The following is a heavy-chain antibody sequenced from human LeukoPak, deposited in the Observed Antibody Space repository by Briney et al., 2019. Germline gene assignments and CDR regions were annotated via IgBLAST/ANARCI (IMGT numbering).Heavy chain of an antibody. V-gene: IGHV3-23*01. CDR3: AKPSGYSYGLGYFDY. Sequence: GGSLRLSCAASGFTFSSYAMSWVRQAPGKGLEWVSAISGSGGSTYYADSVKGRFTISRDNSKNTLYLQMNSLRAEDTAVYYCAKPSGYSYGLGYFDYWGQGTLVTVSS. D-gene: IGHD5-18*01. CDR1: GFTFSSYA. J-gene: IGHJ4*02. CDR2: ISGSGGST.